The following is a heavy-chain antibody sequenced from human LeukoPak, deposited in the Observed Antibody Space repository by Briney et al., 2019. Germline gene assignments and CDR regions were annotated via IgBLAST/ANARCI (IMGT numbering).Heavy chain of an antibody. J-gene: IGHJ4*02. D-gene: IGHD1-1*01. CDR1: GYSISSGYY. Sequence: SETLPLTCTVSGYSISSGYYWSWIRQPPGKGLEWIGYIYHTGSTSYSPPLKSRVTISADTSKNQFSLKLSSVTAADTAVYYCASRKLATDYWGQGTLVTVSS. CDR2: IYHTGST. CDR3: ASRKLATDY. V-gene: IGHV4-38-2*02.